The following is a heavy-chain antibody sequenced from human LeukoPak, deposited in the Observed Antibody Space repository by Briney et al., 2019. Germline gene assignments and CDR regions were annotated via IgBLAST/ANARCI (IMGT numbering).Heavy chain of an antibody. CDR3: AKAQYSSGWYYDY. Sequence: GGSLRLSCAASGFTFSDYWMTWVRQVPGKGLEWVANVGRDGSEKNYVDSVEGRFTISRDNAKKSLDLEMNSLRAEDTAVYYCAKAQYSSGWYYDYWGQGTLVTVSS. CDR2: VGRDGSEK. CDR1: GFTFSDYW. V-gene: IGHV3-7*03. J-gene: IGHJ4*02. D-gene: IGHD6-19*01.